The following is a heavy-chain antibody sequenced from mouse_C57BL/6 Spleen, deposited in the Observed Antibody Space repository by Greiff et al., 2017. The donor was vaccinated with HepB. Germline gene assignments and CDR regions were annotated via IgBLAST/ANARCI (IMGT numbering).Heavy chain of an antibody. Sequence: VQLQHSGAELVRPGTSVKVSCKASGYAFTNYLIEWVKQRPGQGLEWIGVINPGSGGTNYNEKFKGKATLTADKSSSTAYMQLSSLTSEDSAVYFCARGGLLLPYAMDYWGQGTSVTVSS. CDR3: ARGGLLLPYAMDY. CDR2: INPGSGGT. J-gene: IGHJ4*01. D-gene: IGHD1-1*01. CDR1: GYAFTNYL. V-gene: IGHV1-54*01.